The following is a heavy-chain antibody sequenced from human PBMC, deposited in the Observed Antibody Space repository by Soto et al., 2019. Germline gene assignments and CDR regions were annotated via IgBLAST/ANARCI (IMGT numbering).Heavy chain of an antibody. D-gene: IGHD2-21*01. V-gene: IGHV4-34*01. J-gene: IGHJ5*02. Sequence: SETLSLTCAVYGASLSDNYCNWLRQPPGKGLEWIGEIDHSGNTNYNPSLRSRVTISIDTSKHPVSLNLRSVSAADTAVYYCARGRGEVDAWGQVTPVTVS. CDR3: ARGRGEVDA. CDR1: GASLSDNY. CDR2: IDHSGNT.